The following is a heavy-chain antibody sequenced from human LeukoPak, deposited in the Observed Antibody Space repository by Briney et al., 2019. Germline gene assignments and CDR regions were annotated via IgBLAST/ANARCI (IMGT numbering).Heavy chain of an antibody. D-gene: IGHD5-24*01. CDR3: AREGWLQRKIYYGMDV. J-gene: IGHJ6*02. V-gene: IGHV3-53*01. CDR2: IYSGGST. Sequence: GGSLRLSCAASGFTVSSNYMSWVRQAPGKGLEWVSVIYSGGSTYYADSVKGRFTTSRDNSKNTLYLQMNSLRAEDTAVYYCAREGWLQRKIYYGMDVWGQGTTVTVSS. CDR1: GFTVSSNY.